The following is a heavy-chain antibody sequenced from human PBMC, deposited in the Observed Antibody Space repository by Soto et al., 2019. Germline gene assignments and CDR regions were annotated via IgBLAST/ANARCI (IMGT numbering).Heavy chain of an antibody. V-gene: IGHV3-30*18. CDR3: AKGSGIWFGELFTFDY. D-gene: IGHD3-10*01. J-gene: IGHJ4*02. CDR2: ISYDGSNK. Sequence: GGSLRLSCAASGFTFSSYGMHWVRQAPGKGLEWVAVISYDGSNKYYADSVKGRFTISRDNSKNTLYLQMNSLRAEDTAVYYCAKGSGIWFGELFTFDYWGQGTLVTVSS. CDR1: GFTFSSYG.